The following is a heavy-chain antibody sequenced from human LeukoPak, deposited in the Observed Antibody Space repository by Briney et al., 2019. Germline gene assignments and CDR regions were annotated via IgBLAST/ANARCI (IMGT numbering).Heavy chain of an antibody. J-gene: IGHJ4*02. Sequence: GGSLRLSCAASGFTFSGSAMHWVRQASGKGLEWVGRIRSKANSYATAYAASVKGRFTISRDDSKNTAYLQMNSLKTEDTAVYYCTTQPAHDYSNSILDYWGQGTLVTVSS. V-gene: IGHV3-73*01. CDR1: GFTFSGSA. CDR3: TTQPAHDYSNSILDY. CDR2: IRSKANSYAT. D-gene: IGHD4-11*01.